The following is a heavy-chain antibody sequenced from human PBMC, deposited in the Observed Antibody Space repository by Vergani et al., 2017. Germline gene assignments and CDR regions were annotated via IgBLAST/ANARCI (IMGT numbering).Heavy chain of an antibody. Sequence: EVQLVESGGGLVKPGGSLRLSCAASGITFSSNAMSWVRQAPGKGLEWVSAISGSGGSTYNADSVKGRFTISRDNSKNTLSLQMNSLRAEDTAVYYCAKVSWSYDILTGYRDLYYMDVWSKGTTVTVSS. CDR1: GITFSSNA. J-gene: IGHJ6*03. CDR3: AKVSWSYDILTGYRDLYYMDV. D-gene: IGHD3-9*01. V-gene: IGHV3-23*04. CDR2: ISGSGGST.